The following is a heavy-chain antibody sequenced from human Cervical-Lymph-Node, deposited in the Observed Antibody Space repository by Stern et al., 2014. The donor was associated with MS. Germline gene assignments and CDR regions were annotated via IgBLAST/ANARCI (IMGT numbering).Heavy chain of an antibody. CDR1: GLTFSNYG. CDR3: ATITPVDY. CDR2: MWRDVIEK. Sequence: MQLVESGGDVVQPGKSLRLSCAASGLTFSNYGMHWVRQAPGKGLEWLALMWRDVIEKSYADSVKVRFTVSRDNSKNTVYLEMNSLRAEDTALYYCATITPVDYWCQGTLVIVSS. J-gene: IGHJ4*02. V-gene: IGHV3-33*01. D-gene: IGHD1-14*01.